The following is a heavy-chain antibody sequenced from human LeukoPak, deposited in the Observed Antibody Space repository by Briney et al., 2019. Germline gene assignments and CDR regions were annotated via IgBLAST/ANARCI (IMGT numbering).Heavy chain of an antibody. Sequence: GGSLRLSCAASRFTFSSYTMNWVRQAPGKGLEWVGRIKSKTDGGTTDYAAPAKGRFTISRDDSKNTLYLQMNSLKTEDTAVYYCTRGYWFDPWGQGTLVTVSS. CDR3: TRGYWFDP. D-gene: IGHD3-10*01. V-gene: IGHV3-15*01. CDR2: IKSKTDGGTT. CDR1: RFTFSSYT. J-gene: IGHJ5*02.